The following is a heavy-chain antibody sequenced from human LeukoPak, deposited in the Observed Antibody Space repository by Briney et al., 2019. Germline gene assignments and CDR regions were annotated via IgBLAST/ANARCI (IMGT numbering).Heavy chain of an antibody. J-gene: IGHJ4*02. D-gene: IGHD1-14*01. CDR3: TTPPE. CDR1: GFTFSDAW. Sequence: GGSLRLSCAASGFTFSDAWMSWVRQAPGKGLEWVGRIKSETAGWTTDYAAPVKGRFTISRDDLKHTLYLQMDSLTTEDTAVYYCTTPPEWGQGTLVTVSS. CDR2: IKSETAGWTT. V-gene: IGHV3-15*01.